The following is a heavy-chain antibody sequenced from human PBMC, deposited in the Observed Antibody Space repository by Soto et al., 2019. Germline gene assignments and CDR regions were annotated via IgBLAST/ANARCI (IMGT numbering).Heavy chain of an antibody. J-gene: IGHJ5*02. Sequence: ASVKVSCKASGYTFTSYGISWVRQAPGQGLEWMGWISAYNGNTNYAQKLQGRVTMTTDTSTSTAYMELRSLRSDDTAVYYCARGYCSGGSCYSEPHFGFDPCGQGPLVTVPS. CDR3: ARGYCSGGSCYSEPHFGFDP. CDR2: ISAYNGNT. V-gene: IGHV1-18*01. D-gene: IGHD2-15*01. CDR1: GYTFTSYG.